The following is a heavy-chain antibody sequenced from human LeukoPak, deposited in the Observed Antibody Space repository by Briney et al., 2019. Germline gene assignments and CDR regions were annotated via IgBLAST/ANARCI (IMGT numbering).Heavy chain of an antibody. V-gene: IGHV3-23*01. D-gene: IGHD3-9*01. CDR2: ISGSGGST. Sequence: GGSLGFSCAASGFTFSSYWMHWVRQAPGKGLEWVSAISGSGGSTYYADSVKGRFTISRDNSKNTLYLQMNSLRAEDTAVYYCAKEGYYDILTGYYSPAGMDVWGQGTTVTVSS. CDR1: GFTFSSYW. J-gene: IGHJ6*02. CDR3: AKEGYYDILTGYYSPAGMDV.